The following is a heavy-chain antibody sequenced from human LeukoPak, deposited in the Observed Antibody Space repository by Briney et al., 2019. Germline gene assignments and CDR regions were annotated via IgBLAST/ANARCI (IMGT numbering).Heavy chain of an antibody. CDR2: IYYSGST. CDR3: ARLSSGWYNYHYYGMDV. J-gene: IGHJ6*02. D-gene: IGHD6-19*01. V-gene: IGHV4-59*08. Sequence: PSETLSLTCTVSGGSISSYYGSWIRQPPGKGLEWIGYIYYSGSTNYNPSLKSRVTISVDTSKNQFSLKLSSVTAADTAVYYCARLSSGWYNYHYYGMDVWGQGTTVTVSS. CDR1: GGSISSYY.